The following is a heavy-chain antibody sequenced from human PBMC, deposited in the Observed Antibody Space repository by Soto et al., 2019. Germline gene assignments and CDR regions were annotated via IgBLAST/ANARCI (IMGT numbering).Heavy chain of an antibody. J-gene: IGHJ5*02. Sequence: QVKLEQSGGEVKKPGASVKVSCKASGYTFLSYGITWVRQAPGQGLEWRGWVSGYNGHTNYAQKFQGRVTMTRGISTATAYTERRNLRADDTVVYYCARLVGRASSETGFGPWGQGTLVTVSA. CDR3: ARLVGRASSETGFGP. D-gene: IGHD3-16*01. V-gene: IGHV1-18*01. CDR1: GYTFLSYG. CDR2: VSGYNGHT.